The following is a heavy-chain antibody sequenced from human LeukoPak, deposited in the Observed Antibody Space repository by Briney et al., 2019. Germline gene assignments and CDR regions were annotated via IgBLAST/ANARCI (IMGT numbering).Heavy chain of an antibody. CDR1: GGSISSYY. D-gene: IGHD3-10*01. J-gene: IGHJ5*02. CDR3: ARDGGGRGVIWAAHNWFNP. CDR2: IYYSGST. Sequence: SETLSLTCTVSGGSISSYYWSWIRQPPGKGLEWIGYIYYSGSTNYNPSPKSRVTISVDTSKNQFSLKLSSVTAADTAVYYCARDGGGRGVIWAAHNWFNPWGQGTLVTVSS. V-gene: IGHV4-59*01.